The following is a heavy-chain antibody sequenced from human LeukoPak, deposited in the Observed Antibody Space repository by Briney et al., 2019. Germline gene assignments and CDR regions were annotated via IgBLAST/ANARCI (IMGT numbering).Heavy chain of an antibody. D-gene: IGHD4-17*01. CDR2: ISAYNGNT. Sequence: ASVKVSCKASGYTFTSYGISWVRQAPGQGLEWMGWISAYNGNTNYAQKLQGRVTMATDTSTSTAYMELRSLRSDDTAVYYCARDAMFDYGDYGDFDYWGQGTLVTVSS. CDR3: ARDAMFDYGDYGDFDY. CDR1: GYTFTSYG. V-gene: IGHV1-18*01. J-gene: IGHJ4*02.